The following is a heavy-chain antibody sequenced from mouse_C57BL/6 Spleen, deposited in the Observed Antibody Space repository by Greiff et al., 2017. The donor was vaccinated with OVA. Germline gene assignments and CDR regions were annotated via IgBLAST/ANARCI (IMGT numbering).Heavy chain of an antibody. V-gene: IGHV5-6*01. D-gene: IGHD1-1*01. J-gene: IGHJ1*03. CDR2: ISSGGSYT. CDR1: GFTFSSYG. CDR3: ARHNYGSSYWYFDV. Sequence: EVMLVEFGGDLVKPGGSLKLSCAASGFTFSSYGMSWVRQTPDKRLEWVATISSGGSYTYYPDSVKGRFTISRDNAKNTLYLQMSSLKSEDTAMYYCARHNYGSSYWYFDVWGTGTTVTVSS.